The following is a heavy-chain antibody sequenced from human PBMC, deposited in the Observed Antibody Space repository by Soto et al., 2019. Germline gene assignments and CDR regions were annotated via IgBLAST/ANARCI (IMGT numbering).Heavy chain of an antibody. D-gene: IGHD5-12*01. CDR1: GLTFSDAW. CDR2: FKSVGAGGTT. Sequence: GGSVRLSCTVSGLTFSDAWLNWVRQAPGKGLEWVGRFKSVGAGGTTEYAAPVEGRFTLSRDDLQNTMYLQMNSLKTDDTAVYFCIWESKFYSSWQWGRGTLVTVSS. J-gene: IGHJ4*02. V-gene: IGHV3-15*07. CDR3: IWESKFYSSWQ.